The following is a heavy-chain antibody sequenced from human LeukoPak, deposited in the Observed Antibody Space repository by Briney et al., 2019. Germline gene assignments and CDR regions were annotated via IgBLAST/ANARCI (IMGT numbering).Heavy chain of an antibody. CDR2: IYYSGST. V-gene: IGHV4-59*08. CDR1: GGSISSYY. CDR3: AGERSPYFYDSSGYYHGFDY. J-gene: IGHJ4*02. D-gene: IGHD3-22*01. Sequence: SETRSLTCTVSGGSISSYYWSWIRQPPGKGLEWIGYIYYSGSTNYNPSLKSRVTISVDTSKNQFSLKLSSVTAADTAVYYCAGERSPYFYDSSGYYHGFDYWGQGTLVTVSS.